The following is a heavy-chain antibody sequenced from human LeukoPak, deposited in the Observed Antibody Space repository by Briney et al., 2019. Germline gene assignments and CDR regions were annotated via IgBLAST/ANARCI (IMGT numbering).Heavy chain of an antibody. D-gene: IGHD5-12*01. CDR1: GFTFSNAR. Sequence: PGGSLRLSCAASGFTFSNARMSWVRQAPGKGLEWVGRVKSKTDGGTTDYAAPVKGRFTISRDDSKNTLHLQMNSLKTEDTAVYYCTTVGYGLYYFDYWGQGTLVTVSS. V-gene: IGHV3-15*01. CDR3: TTVGYGLYYFDY. CDR2: VKSKTDGGTT. J-gene: IGHJ4*02.